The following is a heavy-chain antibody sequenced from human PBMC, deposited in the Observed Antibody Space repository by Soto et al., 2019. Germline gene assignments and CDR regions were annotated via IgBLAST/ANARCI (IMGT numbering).Heavy chain of an antibody. CDR3: ARGDCSGGSCYFRHFDY. J-gene: IGHJ4*02. V-gene: IGHV4-39*01. CDR2: IHYSGST. Sequence: PSETLSLTCTVSGGSISSSGYYWGWIRQPPGRGLEWIGSIHYSGSTYYNPSLKSRFTMSVDTSKKQFYLKLSSVTAADTVVYYCARGDCSGGSCYFRHFDYWGQGTLVTVSS. D-gene: IGHD2-15*01. CDR1: GGSISSSGYY.